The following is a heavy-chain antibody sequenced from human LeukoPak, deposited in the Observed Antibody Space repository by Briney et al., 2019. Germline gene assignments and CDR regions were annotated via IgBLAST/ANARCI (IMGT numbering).Heavy chain of an antibody. D-gene: IGHD3-3*01. J-gene: IGHJ4*02. Sequence: PSETLSLTCTVSGGSVSSYYWSWIRQTPEKGLEWLGYMSYSGRTDYGPSLKSRVTMSVDTSKNQFSLKMSYVTAADTGVYYCARGFCRDDICQVFPYWGQGTLVTVSS. CDR3: ARGFCRDDICQVFPY. CDR1: GGSVSSYY. CDR2: MSYSGRT. V-gene: IGHV4-59*02.